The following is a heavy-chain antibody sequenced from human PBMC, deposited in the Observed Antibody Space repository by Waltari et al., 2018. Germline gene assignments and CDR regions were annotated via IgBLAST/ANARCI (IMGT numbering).Heavy chain of an antibody. Sequence: EVQLVESGGGLVKPGGSLRLSCAASGFTFSSYSMNWVRQAPGKGLEWVSSISSSSSYIHYADSVKGRFTISRDNAKNALYLQMNSLRAEDTAVYYWASLGGDAFDIWGQGTMVTVSS. J-gene: IGHJ3*02. CDR2: ISSSSSYI. D-gene: IGHD2-15*01. CDR3: ASLGGDAFDI. V-gene: IGHV3-21*01. CDR1: GFTFSSYS.